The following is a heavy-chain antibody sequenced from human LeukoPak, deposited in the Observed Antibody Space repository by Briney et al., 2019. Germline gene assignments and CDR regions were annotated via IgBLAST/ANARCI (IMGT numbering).Heavy chain of an antibody. Sequence: SETLSLTCAVSGYSISSGYYWGWIRQPPGKGLEWIGSIYHSGNTYYNPSLKSRATTSVDTSKNEFSLKVSSVTAADTAVYYCARDRASGRAFDIWGQGTMVTVSS. J-gene: IGHJ3*02. D-gene: IGHD1-14*01. CDR3: ARDRASGRAFDI. CDR1: GYSISSGYY. V-gene: IGHV4-38-2*02. CDR2: IYHSGNT.